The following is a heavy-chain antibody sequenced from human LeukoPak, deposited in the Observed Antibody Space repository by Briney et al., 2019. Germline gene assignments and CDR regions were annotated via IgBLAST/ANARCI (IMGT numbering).Heavy chain of an antibody. CDR3: VRDPYYDRPGDAFDI. D-gene: IGHD3-22*01. J-gene: IGHJ3*02. Sequence: SETLSLTCTVSGGSISSYYWSWIRQPPGKGLDWIGYIYYTGSTNYNPSLKSRVTISVDTSKNQFSLKLSSVTAADTVVYYCVRDPYYDRPGDAFDIWGQGTMVTVSS. V-gene: IGHV4-59*01. CDR1: GGSISSYY. CDR2: IYYTGST.